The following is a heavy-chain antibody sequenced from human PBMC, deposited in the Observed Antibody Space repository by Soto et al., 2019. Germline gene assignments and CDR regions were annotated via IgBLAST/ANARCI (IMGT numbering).Heavy chain of an antibody. CDR1: GYTFTRSG. CDR3: ARDKDRLQLGGNYYYILDV. J-gene: IGHJ6*02. V-gene: IGHV1-18*01. D-gene: IGHD1-1*01. Sequence: GASVKVSCKASGYTFTRSGISWVRQAPGQGPEWMGWISSYNGDTNYAQTFQGRVTMTTDTSTSTAYLELTSLRADDTAVYYCARDKDRLQLGGNYYYILDVWGQGTAVTVSS. CDR2: ISSYNGDT.